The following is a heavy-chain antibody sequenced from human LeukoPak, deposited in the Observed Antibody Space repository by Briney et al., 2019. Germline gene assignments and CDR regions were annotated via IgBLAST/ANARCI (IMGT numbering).Heavy chain of an antibody. CDR3: ARDRGNY. J-gene: IGHJ4*02. CDR1: GFTFSSHG. Sequence: GGSLRLSCAASGFTFSSHGMNWVRQAPGKGLEWVSGISPSGGITYYTDSVKGRFTISRDNSKNTVSLQMNSLRAEDTAVYYCARDRGNYWGQGTLVTVSS. D-gene: IGHD3-10*01. V-gene: IGHV3-23*01. CDR2: ISPSGGIT.